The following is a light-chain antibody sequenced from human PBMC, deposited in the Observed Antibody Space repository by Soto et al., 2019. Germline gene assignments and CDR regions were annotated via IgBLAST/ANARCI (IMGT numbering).Light chain of an antibody. J-gene: IGLJ1*01. CDR2: DVS. V-gene: IGLV2-14*01. CDR3: ISYTTSNTYV. Sequence: QSALTLPASVSGSPGQSITIACTGTSSDVGGYNFVSWHQQHPGKAPKLLIYDVSNRPSGVSDRFSASKSGNTASLTISGLRAEDEADYYCISYTTSNTYVFGTGTKVTVL. CDR1: SSDVGGYNF.